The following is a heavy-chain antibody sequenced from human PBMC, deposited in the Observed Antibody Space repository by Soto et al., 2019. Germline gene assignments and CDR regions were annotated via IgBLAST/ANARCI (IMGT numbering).Heavy chain of an antibody. CDR2: IYYSGST. Sequence: SETLSLTCTVSGGSSSSYYGSWIRQPPGKGLEWIGYIYYSGSTNYNPSLKSRVTISVDTSKNQFSLKLSSVTAADTAVYYCATYYYGSGSSYWGQGTLVTVSS. CDR3: ATYYYGSGSSY. V-gene: IGHV4-59*01. CDR1: GGSSSSYY. D-gene: IGHD3-10*01. J-gene: IGHJ4*02.